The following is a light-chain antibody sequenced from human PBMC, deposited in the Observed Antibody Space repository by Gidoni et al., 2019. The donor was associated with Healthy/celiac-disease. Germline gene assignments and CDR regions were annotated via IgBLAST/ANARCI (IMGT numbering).Light chain of an antibody. CDR1: SSNIGAGYY. Sequence: QSVLTQPPSVSGAPGQRVTISCTGSSSNIGAGYYVHWYQQLPGTAPKLLIYVKSSLPSGVTDRFSGSKSGTSASMAITGLQAEDEADYYCQSYDSSLSGVVFGGGTKLTVL. V-gene: IGLV1-40*01. CDR3: QSYDSSLSGVV. J-gene: IGLJ2*01. CDR2: VKS.